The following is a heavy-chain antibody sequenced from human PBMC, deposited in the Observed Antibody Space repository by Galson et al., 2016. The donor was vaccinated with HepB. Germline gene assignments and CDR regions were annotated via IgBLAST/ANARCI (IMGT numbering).Heavy chain of an antibody. V-gene: IGHV3-30*14. Sequence: SLRLSCAGSGYVFSTYAMHWVRQAPGKGLEWVAVIPYDGSENYYANPVKGRFTISRDNSKNPLYPQMNSLRPQDSAVYYCARGATSYGRYYDGLGLWGQGTTVSVSS. D-gene: IGHD3-16*01. J-gene: IGHJ6*02. CDR2: IPYDGSEN. CDR3: ARGATSYGRYYDGLGL. CDR1: GYVFSTYA.